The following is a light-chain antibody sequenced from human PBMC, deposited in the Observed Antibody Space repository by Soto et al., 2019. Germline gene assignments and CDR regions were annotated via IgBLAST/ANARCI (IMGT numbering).Light chain of an antibody. J-gene: IGKJ3*01. V-gene: IGKV3-11*01. CDR2: DAS. CDR3: QQRSNWRFT. CDR1: QSVSSY. Sequence: EIVLTQSPATLSLSPGERATLSCRASQSVSSYLAWYQQKPGQAPRRLIYDASSRATGIPARFSGSGSGADFTLTISSLEPEDFAVYYCQQRSNWRFTFGPGTKVEIK.